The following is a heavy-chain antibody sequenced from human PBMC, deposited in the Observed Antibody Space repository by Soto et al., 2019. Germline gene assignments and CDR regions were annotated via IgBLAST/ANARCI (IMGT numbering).Heavy chain of an antibody. J-gene: IGHJ4*02. CDR1: GFTFSSYA. CDR3: AKGTEWWLRFSIDY. CDR2: ISGSGGST. Sequence: GGSLRLSCAASGFTFSSYAMSWVRQAPGKGLEWVSAISGSGGSTYYADSVKGRFTISRDNSKNTLYLQMNSLRAEDTAVYYCAKGTEWWLRFSIDYWGQGTLVTVSS. D-gene: IGHD5-12*01. V-gene: IGHV3-23*01.